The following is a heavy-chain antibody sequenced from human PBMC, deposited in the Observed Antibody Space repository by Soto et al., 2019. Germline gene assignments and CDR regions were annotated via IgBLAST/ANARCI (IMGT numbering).Heavy chain of an antibody. CDR1: GGSISSYY. CDR2: IYYSGST. D-gene: IGHD2-2*01. V-gene: IGHV4-59*08. Sequence: SETLSLTCTVSGGSISSYYWSWIRQPPGKGLEWIGYIYYSGSTNYNPSLKSRVTISVDTSKNQFSLKLSSVTAADTAVYYCASLGYCSSTSCYGGPLIGYMDVWGKGITVTVSS. CDR3: ASLGYCSSTSCYGGPLIGYMDV. J-gene: IGHJ6*03.